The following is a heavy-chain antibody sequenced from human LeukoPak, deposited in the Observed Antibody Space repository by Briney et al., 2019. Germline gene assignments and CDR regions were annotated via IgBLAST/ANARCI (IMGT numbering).Heavy chain of an antibody. D-gene: IGHD3-3*01. CDR3: ARVSGLRFLEWPDY. Sequence: ASVTVSCKASGYTFTSYGISWVRQAPGQGLEWMGWISAYNGNTNYAQKLQGRVTMTTDTSTSTAYMELRSLRSDDTAVYYCARVSGLRFLEWPDYWGQGTLVTVSS. CDR2: ISAYNGNT. V-gene: IGHV1-18*01. CDR1: GYTFTSYG. J-gene: IGHJ4*02.